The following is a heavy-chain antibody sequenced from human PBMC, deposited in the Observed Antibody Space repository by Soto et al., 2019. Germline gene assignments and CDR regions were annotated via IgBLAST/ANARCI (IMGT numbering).Heavy chain of an antibody. CDR2: IIPIFGTA. V-gene: IGHV1-69*13. D-gene: IGHD1-1*01. Sequence: SVKVSCKXSGGTFSSYAISWVRQAPGQGLEWMGGIIPIFGTANYAQKFQGRVTITADESTSTAYMELSSLRSEDTAVYYCARDSLMERPVFSIGYYYGMDVWGQGTTVTVSS. J-gene: IGHJ6*02. CDR3: ARDSLMERPVFSIGYYYGMDV. CDR1: GGTFSSYA.